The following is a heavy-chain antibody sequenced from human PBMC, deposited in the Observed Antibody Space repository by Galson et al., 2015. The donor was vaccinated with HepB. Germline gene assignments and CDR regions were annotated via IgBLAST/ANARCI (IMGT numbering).Heavy chain of an antibody. CDR2: ISYDGSNK. V-gene: IGHV3-30*18. CDR1: GFTFSNYG. D-gene: IGHD3-3*01. CDR3: AKGLSPTYYDFWSGYYIDY. Sequence: SLRLSCAASGFTFSNYGMHWVRQAPGKGLEWVAVISYDGSNKYYADSVKGRFTISRDNSKNTLYLQMNSLRAEDTAVYYCAKGLSPTYYDFWSGYYIDYWGQGTLVTVSS. J-gene: IGHJ4*02.